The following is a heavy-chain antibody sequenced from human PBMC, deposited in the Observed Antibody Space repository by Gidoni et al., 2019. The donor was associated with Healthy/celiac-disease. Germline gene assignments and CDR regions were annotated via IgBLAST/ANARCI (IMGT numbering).Heavy chain of an antibody. D-gene: IGHD3-10*01. Sequence: EVQLLESGGGLVQPGGSLRLSCAASGFTFSSYAMSWVRQAPGKGLEWVSAISGSGGSTYYADSVKGRFTISRDNSKNTLYLQMNSLRAEDTAVYYCAKDLPGTMVRGVTPFDYWGQGTLVTVSS. CDR3: AKDLPGTMVRGVTPFDY. CDR2: ISGSGGST. CDR1: GFTFSSYA. J-gene: IGHJ4*02. V-gene: IGHV3-23*01.